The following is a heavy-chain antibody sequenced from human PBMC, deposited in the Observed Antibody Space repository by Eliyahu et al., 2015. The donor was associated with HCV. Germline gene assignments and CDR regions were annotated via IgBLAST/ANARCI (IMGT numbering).Heavy chain of an antibody. V-gene: IGHV1-8*01. CDR2: XNPNSGNT. CDR3: ARAYRSHSGSYFDWFDP. D-gene: IGHD1-26*01. Sequence: QVQLVQSGAEVKKPGASVKVSCKXSRYXFTSXDIXWVRQATGQGLEWMGWXNPNSGNTGYAQKFQGRVTMTRNTSISTAYMELSSLRSDDTAVYYCARAYRSHSGSYFDWFDPWGQGTLVTVSS. J-gene: IGHJ5*02. CDR1: RYXFTSXD.